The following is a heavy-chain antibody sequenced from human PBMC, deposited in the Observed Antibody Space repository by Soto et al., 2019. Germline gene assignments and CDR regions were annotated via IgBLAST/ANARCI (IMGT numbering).Heavy chain of an antibody. Sequence: QVQLQESGPGLVKPSGTLSLTCAVSGGSISSSNWWSWVRQPPGKGLEGIGEIYHSGSTNYNPSLKSRGTSPVDKTKTQFSLQLSAVNAADTAVYYCAGVSELSGYYWGQGTLVTVS. V-gene: IGHV4-4*02. CDR2: IYHSGST. J-gene: IGHJ4*02. CDR3: AGVSELSGYY. CDR1: GGSISSSNW. D-gene: IGHD1-26*01.